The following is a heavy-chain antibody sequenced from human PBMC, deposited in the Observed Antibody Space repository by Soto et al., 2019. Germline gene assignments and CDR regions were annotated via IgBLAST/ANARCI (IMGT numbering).Heavy chain of an antibody. CDR3: ASGDGVVVPAASSRGYYYYGMDV. V-gene: IGHV1-69*06. D-gene: IGHD2-2*01. Sequence: SVEVSCKASGGTLSSYAISWVRRAPGQGLEWMGGIIPIFGTANYAQKFQGRVTITADKSTSTAYMELSSLRSEDTAVYYCASGDGVVVPAASSRGYYYYGMDVWGQGTTVTVSS. CDR2: IIPIFGTA. CDR1: GGTLSSYA. J-gene: IGHJ6*02.